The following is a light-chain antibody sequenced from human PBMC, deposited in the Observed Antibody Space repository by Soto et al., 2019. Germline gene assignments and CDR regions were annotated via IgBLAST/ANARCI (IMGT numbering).Light chain of an antibody. V-gene: IGKV3-20*01. Sequence: EIVLTQSPGTLSLSPGERATLSCRASQSVSSSYLAWYQQKPGQAPRLLIYGASSRATGIPDRFSGSGSGTDFTLTISRLEPEDFAVYYCQQYGSSPRTFSQGTKVYIK. CDR3: QQYGSSPRT. J-gene: IGKJ1*01. CDR1: QSVSSSY. CDR2: GAS.